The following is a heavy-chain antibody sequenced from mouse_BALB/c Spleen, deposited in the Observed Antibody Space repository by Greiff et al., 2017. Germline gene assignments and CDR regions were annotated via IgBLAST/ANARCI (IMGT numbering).Heavy chain of an antibody. D-gene: IGHD4-1*02. CDR1: GFSLTGYG. V-gene: IGHV2-6-7*01. CDR3: ARGANWDGYWYFDV. CDR2: IWGDGST. J-gene: IGHJ1*01. Sequence: VKVVESGPGLVAPSQSLSITCTVSGFSLTGYGVNWVRQPPGKGLEWLGMIWGDGSTDYNSALKSRLSISKDNSKSQVFLKMNSLQTDDTARYYCARGANWDGYWYFDVWGAGTTVTVSS.